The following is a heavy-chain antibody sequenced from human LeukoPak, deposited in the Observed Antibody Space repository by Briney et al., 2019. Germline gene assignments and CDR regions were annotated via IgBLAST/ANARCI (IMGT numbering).Heavy chain of an antibody. CDR3: AKDRTYYYDSSGYLLDY. CDR1: GFGFNDAA. J-gene: IGHJ4*02. D-gene: IGHD3-22*01. CDR2: ISSSGANT. Sequence: PGGSLRLSCAASGFGFNDAAMTWVRQAPGKGLEWVSLISSSGANTYYADSVKGRFTISRDNSKNTLYLQMNSLRAEDTAVYYCAKDRTYYYDSSGYLLDYRGQGTLVTVSS. V-gene: IGHV3-23*01.